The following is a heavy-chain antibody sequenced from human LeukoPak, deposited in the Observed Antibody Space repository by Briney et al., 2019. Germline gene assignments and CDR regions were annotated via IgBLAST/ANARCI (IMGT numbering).Heavy chain of an antibody. Sequence: PSQTLSLTCTVSGGSISSGGYYWSWIRQHPGKGLEWIGYIYYSGSTNYNPSLKSRVTISVDTSKNQFSLKLSSVTAADTAVYYCARPRGIAAHPDDAFDIWGQGTMVTVSS. D-gene: IGHD6-6*01. J-gene: IGHJ3*02. CDR3: ARPRGIAAHPDDAFDI. CDR2: IYYSGST. V-gene: IGHV4-31*03. CDR1: GGSISSGGYY.